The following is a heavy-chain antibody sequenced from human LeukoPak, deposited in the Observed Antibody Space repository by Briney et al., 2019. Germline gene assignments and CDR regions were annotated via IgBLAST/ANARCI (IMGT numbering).Heavy chain of an antibody. Sequence: PSETLSLTCTVSGGSISSYYWGWIRQPPGKGLEWIGSIYYSGSTYYNPSLKSRVTISVDTSKNQFSLKLSSVTAADTAVYYCARYSSSWTGLLDYWGQGTLVTVSS. J-gene: IGHJ4*02. CDR2: IYYSGST. V-gene: IGHV4-39*07. CDR3: ARYSSSWTGLLDY. D-gene: IGHD6-13*01. CDR1: GGSISSYY.